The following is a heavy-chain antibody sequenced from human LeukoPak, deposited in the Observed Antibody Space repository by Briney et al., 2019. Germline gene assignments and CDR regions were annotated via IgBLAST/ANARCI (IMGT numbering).Heavy chain of an antibody. CDR2: IKQDGSEK. D-gene: IGHD3-22*01. V-gene: IGHV3-7*01. CDR1: GFTFSRYW. Sequence: PGGSLRLSCAASGFTFSRYWMSWVRQAPGKGLEWVGNIKQDGSEKFYVDSVKGRFTISRDNAQKSLYLQMNSLRADDTAVYFCARGDYYDSSGFYTDAFDIWGQGTMVTVSS. CDR3: ARGDYYDSSGFYTDAFDI. J-gene: IGHJ3*02.